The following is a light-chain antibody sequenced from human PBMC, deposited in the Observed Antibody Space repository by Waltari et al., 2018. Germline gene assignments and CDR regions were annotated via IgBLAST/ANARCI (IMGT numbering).Light chain of an antibody. Sequence: HSVLTQPPSVSGAPGQRVTISCTGSGPNTRARYDVHWYQQLPRAAPNLLIYGSTTRPLGVPDRFFGSTSGTSASLTITGLQAEDEADYYCQSYDTSLSVVFGGGTKLTVL. J-gene: IGLJ3*02. V-gene: IGLV1-40*01. CDR2: GST. CDR1: GPNTRARYD. CDR3: QSYDTSLSVV.